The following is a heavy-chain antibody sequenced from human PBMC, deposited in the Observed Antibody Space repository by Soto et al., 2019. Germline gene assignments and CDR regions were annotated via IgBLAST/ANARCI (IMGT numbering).Heavy chain of an antibody. CDR1: GFSFDDYA. V-gene: IGHV3-9*01. Sequence: EVQLVESGGGLVQPGRSLRLSCAASGFSFDDYAMYWVRQATGKGLEWVSVISWNSRSIGYADSVKGRFTISRDNAKNSLYLQMNSLRAEDTALYYCAKGGSGSFIAPAGTGNWFAPWGQGTLVTVSS. J-gene: IGHJ5*02. CDR3: AKGGSGSFIAPAGTGNWFAP. CDR2: ISWNSRSI. D-gene: IGHD6-13*01.